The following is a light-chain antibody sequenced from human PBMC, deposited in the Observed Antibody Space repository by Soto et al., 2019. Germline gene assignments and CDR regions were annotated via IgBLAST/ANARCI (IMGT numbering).Light chain of an antibody. CDR1: QSVSSK. CDR3: QQYNDWFSIT. CDR2: DTS. J-gene: IGKJ5*01. V-gene: IGKV3-15*01. Sequence: EIVMTQSPATLSVSPGERAALSCRASQSVSSKLAWYRQRPGQAPRLVIYDTSTRATGVPARFSGSGSGTEFTLTISSLQSADFGVYYCQQYNDWFSITFGQGTRLEIK.